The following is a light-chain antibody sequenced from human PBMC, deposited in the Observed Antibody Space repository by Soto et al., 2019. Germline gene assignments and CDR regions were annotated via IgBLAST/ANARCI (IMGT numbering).Light chain of an antibody. J-gene: IGKJ1*01. Sequence: EIVMTQSPATLSVSPGERATLSCRASQSVSSNLAWYQQKPGQAPRLLIYGASTRATGIPARFSGSGSGTEFTLTISSLRSEDFAVYYYQQYNNWPRTFGQGTKVEIK. CDR2: GAS. CDR1: QSVSSN. V-gene: IGKV3-15*01. CDR3: QQYNNWPRT.